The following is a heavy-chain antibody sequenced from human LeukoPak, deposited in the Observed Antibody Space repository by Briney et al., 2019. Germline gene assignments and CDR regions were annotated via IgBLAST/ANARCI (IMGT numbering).Heavy chain of an antibody. CDR1: GFTFSSYW. V-gene: IGHV3-7*01. J-gene: IGHJ6*03. D-gene: IGHD3-10*01. CDR2: IKQDGSEK. CDR3: ARALVREYYGSGSPAYYYYYYMDV. Sequence: PGGSLRLSCAASGFTFSSYWMSWVRQAPGKGLEWVANIKQDGSEKYYVDSVKGRFTISRDNAKNSLYLQMNSLRAEDTAVYYCARALVREYYGSGSPAYYYYYYMDVWGKGTTVTISS.